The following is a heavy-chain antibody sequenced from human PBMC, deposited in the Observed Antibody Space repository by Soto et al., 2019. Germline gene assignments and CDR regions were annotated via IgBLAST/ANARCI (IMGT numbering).Heavy chain of an antibody. J-gene: IGHJ6*02. V-gene: IGHV3-23*01. Sequence: EVQLLESGGGLVQPGGSLRLSCAASGFTFSSYAMSWVRQAPGKGLEWVSAISGSGGSTYYADSVKGRFTISRDNSKNTLYLQMNSLRAEDTAVYYCAKEAKVLLWFGRPSMDVWGQGTTVTVSS. CDR3: AKEAKVLLWFGRPSMDV. CDR2: ISGSGGST. CDR1: GFTFSSYA. D-gene: IGHD3-10*01.